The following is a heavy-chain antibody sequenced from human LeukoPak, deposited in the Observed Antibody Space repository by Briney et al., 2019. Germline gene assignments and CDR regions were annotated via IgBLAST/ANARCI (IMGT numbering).Heavy chain of an antibody. CDR2: INPSGGST. CDR3: ARALTAGTGTRSTWGQSGWYFDL. Sequence: ASVKVSCKASGYTFTSYYMHWVRQAPGQGLEWMGIINPSGGSTSYAQKFQGRVTMTRDMSTSTVYMELSSLRSEDTAVYYCARALTAGTGTRSTWGQSGWYFDLWGRGTLVTVSS. J-gene: IGHJ2*01. CDR1: GYTFTSYY. D-gene: IGHD1-7*01. V-gene: IGHV1-46*01.